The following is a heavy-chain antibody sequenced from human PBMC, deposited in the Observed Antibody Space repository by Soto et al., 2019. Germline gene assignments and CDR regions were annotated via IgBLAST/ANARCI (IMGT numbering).Heavy chain of an antibody. CDR1: GGSISSSNW. D-gene: IGHD6-19*01. CDR3: ASVAVAGQYYYYYYGMDV. Sequence: SETLSLTCAVSGGSISSSNWWSWVRQPPGKGLEWIGEIYHSGSTNYSPSLKSRVTISVGKSKNQFSLKLSSVTAADTAVYYCASVAVAGQYYYYYYGMDVWGQGTTVTVSS. V-gene: IGHV4-4*02. CDR2: IYHSGST. J-gene: IGHJ6*02.